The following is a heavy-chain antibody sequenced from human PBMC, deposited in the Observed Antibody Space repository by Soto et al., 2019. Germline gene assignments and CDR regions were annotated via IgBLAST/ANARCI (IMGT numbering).Heavy chain of an antibody. Sequence: QVQLQESGPGLVKPSQTLSLTCTVSGGSISSGAYYWSWVRQPPGKGLEWIGYIYYSGSTYYNPSLTSRVTLSVETSKNQFSLKLSSVTATDTAVYYCARDNYGDTYYFDYWGQGTLVTVSS. CDR1: GGSISSGAYY. CDR2: IYYSGST. CDR3: ARDNYGDTYYFDY. J-gene: IGHJ4*02. V-gene: IGHV4-30-4*01. D-gene: IGHD4-17*01.